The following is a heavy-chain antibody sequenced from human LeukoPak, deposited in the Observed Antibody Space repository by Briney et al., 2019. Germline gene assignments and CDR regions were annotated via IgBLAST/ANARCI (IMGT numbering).Heavy chain of an antibody. D-gene: IGHD3-22*01. CDR3: ARQPYYYDSSGQARRSFNC. V-gene: IGHV4-39*01. J-gene: IGHJ4*02. CDR1: GDSISSSSYY. CDR2: IYYSGST. Sequence: SETLSLTCTASGDSISSSSYYWGWIRQSPGKGLEWIGSIYYSGSTYYNPSLQSRVVISVDTSKNQFSLKLSSVTAADTAVYYCARQPYYYDSSGQARRSFNCWGQGTLVTVSS.